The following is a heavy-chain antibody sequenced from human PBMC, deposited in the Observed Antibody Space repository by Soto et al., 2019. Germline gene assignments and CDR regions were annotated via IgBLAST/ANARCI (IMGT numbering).Heavy chain of an antibody. CDR1: GGSVSSGSYY. J-gene: IGHJ5*02. D-gene: IGHD5-18*01. V-gene: IGHV4-61*01. CDR3: ARAKAMDPNWFDP. CDR2: IYYSGST. Sequence: SETLSLTCTVSGGSVSSGSYYWSWIRQPPGKGLEWIGYIYYSGSTNYNPSLKSRVTISVDTSKNQFSLKLSSVTAADTAVYYCARAKAMDPNWFDPWGQGTLVTVSS.